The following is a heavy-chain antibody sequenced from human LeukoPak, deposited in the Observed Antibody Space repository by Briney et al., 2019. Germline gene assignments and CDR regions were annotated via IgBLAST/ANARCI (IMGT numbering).Heavy chain of an antibody. Sequence: GGSLRLSCAASGITFSSYAMNWVRQPPGKGLEWVSGISASESTTYYADSVKGRFTISRDNSKKTVYLQMNSLRAEDTAVCYCARGGATTFGLWGNAFDIWGQGTMVTVSS. CDR1: GITFSSYA. CDR3: ARGGATTFGLWGNAFDI. D-gene: IGHD3-3*01. V-gene: IGHV3-23*01. J-gene: IGHJ3*02. CDR2: ISASESTT.